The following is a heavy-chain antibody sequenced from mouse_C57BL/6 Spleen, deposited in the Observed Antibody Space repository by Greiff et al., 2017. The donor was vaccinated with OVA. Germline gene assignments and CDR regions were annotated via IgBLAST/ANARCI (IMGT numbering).Heavy chain of an antibody. CDR2: IDPSDSDT. Sequence: QVQLQQPGAELVRPGSSVKLSCKASGYTFTSYWMHWVKQRPIQGLEWIGNIDPSDSDTHYNQKFKDKATLTVDKSSSTAYMQLRSLTSEDSAVYDCARGGYFGAYWGQGTLVTVSA. CDR3: ARGGYFGAY. CDR1: GYTFTSYW. V-gene: IGHV1-52*01. D-gene: IGHD2-3*01. J-gene: IGHJ3*01.